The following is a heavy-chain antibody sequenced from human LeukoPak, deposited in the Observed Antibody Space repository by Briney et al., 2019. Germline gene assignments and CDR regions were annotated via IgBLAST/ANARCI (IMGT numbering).Heavy chain of an antibody. CDR3: VRPREQNLVVSPFDI. J-gene: IGHJ3*02. V-gene: IGHV3-48*01. CDR2: ISSSSSTI. Sequence: GGSLRLSCGASGFTFSSYSMNWVRQAPGKGLEWVSYISSSSSTIYYADSVKGRFTISRDNAKNSLYLQMNSLRAEDTAVYYCVRPREQNLVVSPFDIWGQGTMVTVSS. D-gene: IGHD6-13*01. CDR1: GFTFSSYS.